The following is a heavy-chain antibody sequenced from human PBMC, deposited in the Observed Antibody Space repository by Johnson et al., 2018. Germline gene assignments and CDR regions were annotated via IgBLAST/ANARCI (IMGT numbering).Heavy chain of an antibody. CDR2: IIPIFGTA. Sequence: QVQLVQSGAEVKKPGSSVKVSCKASGGTFSSYAISWVRQAPGQGLEWMGGIIPIFGTANYAQKIQGRVTITADESTSTAYMELSSLRSEDTAVDYCARGRIAVAGSVYYYGMDVWGQGTTVTVSS. CDR1: GGTFSSYA. J-gene: IGHJ6*02. D-gene: IGHD6-19*01. V-gene: IGHV1-69*12. CDR3: ARGRIAVAGSVYYYGMDV.